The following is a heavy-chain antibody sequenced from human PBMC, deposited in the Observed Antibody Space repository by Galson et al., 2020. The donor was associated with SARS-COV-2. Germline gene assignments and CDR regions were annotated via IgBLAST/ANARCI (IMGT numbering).Heavy chain of an antibody. CDR1: GFAFDDYA. D-gene: IGHD3-3*01. J-gene: IGHJ4*02. V-gene: IGHV3-9*01. CDR3: AKDVYDFWGAPDYDY. Sequence: GGSLRLSCAASGFAFDDYAMHWVRQTPGKGLEWVSGISWNSGDIGYADSVKGRFTISRDNARNSLYLQMNSLRAEDTAFYYCAKDVYDFWGAPDYDYWGQGTLVTVSS. CDR2: ISWNSGDI.